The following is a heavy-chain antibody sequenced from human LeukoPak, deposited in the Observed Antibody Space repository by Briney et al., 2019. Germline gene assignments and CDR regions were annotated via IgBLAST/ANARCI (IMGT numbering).Heavy chain of an antibody. CDR3: AREGYCSSTSCYLSPFDAFDI. V-gene: IGHV4-31*03. CDR1: GGSISSGGYY. J-gene: IGHJ3*02. Sequence: SQTLSLTCTVSGGSISSGGYYWSWIRQHPGKGLKWIGYIYYSGSTYYNPSLKSRVTISVDTSKNQFSLKLSSVTAADTAVYYCAREGYCSSTSCYLSPFDAFDIWGQGTMVTVSS. CDR2: IYYSGST. D-gene: IGHD2-2*01.